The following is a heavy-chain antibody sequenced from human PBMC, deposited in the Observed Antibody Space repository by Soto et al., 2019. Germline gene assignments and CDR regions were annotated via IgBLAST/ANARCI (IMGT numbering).Heavy chain of an antibody. D-gene: IGHD3-3*01. J-gene: IGHJ4*02. CDR2: ISSNGGST. Sequence: GGSLRLSCAASGFTFSSYAMSWVRQAPGKGLEWVSTISSNGGSTYYANSVKGRFTISRDNSKNTLYLQMGSLRAEDMAVYYCARSDYDFWSGPYELDYWGQGTLVTVSS. V-gene: IGHV3-64*01. CDR1: GFTFSSYA. CDR3: ARSDYDFWSGPYELDY.